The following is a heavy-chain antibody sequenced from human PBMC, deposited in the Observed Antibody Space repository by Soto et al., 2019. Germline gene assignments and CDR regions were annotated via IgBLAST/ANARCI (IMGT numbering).Heavy chain of an antibody. J-gene: IGHJ1*01. V-gene: IGHV3-11*06. CDR2: ISGTSTDT. CDR3: SQYARGGPS. Sequence: QVQLVESGGALVRPGESLTLXXXXXXFTFSEVYMSWIRQAPGKGPEYISYISGTSTDTNYADSVRGRFTVSRDNARNSLYLHMSSLRAEDTAIYYCSQYARGGPSWGQGTLVTVSS. D-gene: IGHD3-10*01. CDR1: XFTFSEVY.